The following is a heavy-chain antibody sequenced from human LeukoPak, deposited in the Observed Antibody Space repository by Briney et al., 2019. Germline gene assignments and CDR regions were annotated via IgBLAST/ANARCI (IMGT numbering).Heavy chain of an antibody. CDR2: IDPKSGGT. J-gene: IGHJ6*02. CDR1: GYTFTDYY. CDR3: ASLGATTLYYYGMDV. D-gene: IGHD1-26*01. Sequence: ASVKVSCKASGYTFTDYYVHWVRQAPGQGLEWMGWIDPKSGGTTYAQKFQGRVTMTRDTSVTTIYMDLSRLRSDDSALYYCASLGATTLYYYGMDVWGQGTTVTVSS. V-gene: IGHV1-2*02.